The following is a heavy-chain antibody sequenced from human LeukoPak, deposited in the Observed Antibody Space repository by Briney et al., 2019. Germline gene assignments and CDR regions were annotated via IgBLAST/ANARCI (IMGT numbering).Heavy chain of an antibody. CDR2: IKNKLDGGTT. D-gene: IGHD1-14*01. J-gene: IGHJ3*02. CDR1: GFTFSNAW. CDR3: ASYNDRDAFNI. V-gene: IGHV3-15*01. Sequence: GGSLRLSCAASGFTFSNAWMSRVRQAPGKGLEWVGLIKNKLDGGTTDYVAPVKGRFTISRDDSRNTLYLQMNSLKSEDTAMYYCASYNDRDAFNIWGQGTMVTVSS.